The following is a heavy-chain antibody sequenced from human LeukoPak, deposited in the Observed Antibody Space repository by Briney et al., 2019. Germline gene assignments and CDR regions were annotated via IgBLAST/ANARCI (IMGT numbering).Heavy chain of an antibody. D-gene: IGHD3-3*01. CDR2: MNPNSGNT. V-gene: IGHV1-8*01. Sequence: PGASVKVSCKASGYTFTSYDINWVRQATGQGLEWMGWMNPNSGNTGYAQKFQGRVTMTRNTSISTAYMELSSLRSEDTAVYYCATSPLNDFWSGHKWGAFDIWGQGTMVTVSS. CDR1: GYTFTSYD. CDR3: ATSPLNDFWSGHKWGAFDI. J-gene: IGHJ3*02.